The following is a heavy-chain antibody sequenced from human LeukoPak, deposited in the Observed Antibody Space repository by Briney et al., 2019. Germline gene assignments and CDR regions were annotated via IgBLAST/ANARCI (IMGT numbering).Heavy chain of an antibody. Sequence: VASVKVSCKASGYTFTDYYMHWVRQAPGQGFEWMGWINPNSGDTNYAQKFQGRVTMTRDTSTSTAHMELSRLRSDDTAVYYCARANFLYCSSTTCLFDYWGQGTLVIVSS. CDR3: ARANFLYCSSTTCLFDY. V-gene: IGHV1-2*02. J-gene: IGHJ4*02. CDR1: GYTFTDYY. D-gene: IGHD2-2*01. CDR2: INPNSGDT.